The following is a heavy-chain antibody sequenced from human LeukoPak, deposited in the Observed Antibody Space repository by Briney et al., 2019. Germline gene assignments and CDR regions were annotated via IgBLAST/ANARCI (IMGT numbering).Heavy chain of an antibody. V-gene: IGHV1-18*01. CDR3: ARGCSGGSCYSSNWFDP. CDR1: GYTFTSYG. D-gene: IGHD2-15*01. J-gene: IGHJ5*02. CDR2: ISAYNGNT. Sequence: ASVKVSCKASGYTFTSYGISWVRQAPGQGLEWMGWISAYNGNTTYAQKLQGRVTMTTDTSTSTAYMELRSLRSDDTAVYYCARGCSGGSCYSSNWFDPWGQGTLVTVSS.